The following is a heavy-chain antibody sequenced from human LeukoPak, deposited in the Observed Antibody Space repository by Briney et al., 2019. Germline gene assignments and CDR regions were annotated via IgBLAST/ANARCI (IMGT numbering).Heavy chain of an antibody. Sequence: GVSLRLSCVASGFTVSSNYMNWVRQAPGKGLAWVSIIYSGERTYYADSVKGRFTISRDTSKNTLYLHMNSLRAEDAGMYYCARDNSGSIDYWGQGTLVTVSS. CDR3: ARDNSGSIDY. CDR2: IYSGERT. J-gene: IGHJ4*02. V-gene: IGHV3-53*01. CDR1: GFTVSSNY. D-gene: IGHD1-1*01.